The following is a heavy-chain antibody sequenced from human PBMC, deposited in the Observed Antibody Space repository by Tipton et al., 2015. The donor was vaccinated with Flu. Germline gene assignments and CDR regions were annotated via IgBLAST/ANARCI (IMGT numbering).Heavy chain of an antibody. Sequence: SLRLSCAASGFTFSYYGMHWVRQAPGKGLEWVAVISYDGTEKYYADSVKGRFTISRDNSKNTLYLQMSGLRAEDTALYYCANGDFWSGLYERRDYWGQGTLVTVSS. CDR3: ANGDFWSGLYERRDY. J-gene: IGHJ4*02. D-gene: IGHD3-3*01. V-gene: IGHV3-30*18. CDR1: GFTFSYYG. CDR2: ISYDGTEK.